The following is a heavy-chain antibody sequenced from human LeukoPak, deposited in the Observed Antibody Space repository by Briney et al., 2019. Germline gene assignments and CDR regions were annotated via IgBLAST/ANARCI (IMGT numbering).Heavy chain of an antibody. CDR1: GGSISSGNYY. Sequence: SETLSLTCTVSGGSISSGNYYWSWIRQPAGKGLEFIGRIYTGGSTTYNPSLKSRVSISLDTSNNQFSLKLSSVTAADTAVYYCARGPGTTDYWGQGTLVTVSS. CDR3: ARGPGTTDY. J-gene: IGHJ4*02. V-gene: IGHV4-61*02. D-gene: IGHD1-7*01. CDR2: IYTGGST.